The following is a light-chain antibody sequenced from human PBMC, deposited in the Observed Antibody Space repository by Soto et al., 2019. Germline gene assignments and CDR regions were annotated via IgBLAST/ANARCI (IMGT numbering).Light chain of an antibody. J-gene: IGKJ4*01. CDR3: QQYASSPLT. CDR2: GAS. CDR1: PSVRSNY. Sequence: EIVLTQSPGTLSLSSGERATLSCRASPSVRSNYLAWYQQKLGQAPRLLIYGASSRATGIPDRFGGSGSGTDFTLTISRLEPEDVAVYYCQQYASSPLTFGGGTKVEIK. V-gene: IGKV3-20*01.